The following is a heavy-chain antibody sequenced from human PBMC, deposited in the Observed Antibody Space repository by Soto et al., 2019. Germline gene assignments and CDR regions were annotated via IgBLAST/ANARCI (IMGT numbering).Heavy chain of an antibody. CDR3: VKGRGSYFVYFGLDV. CDR2: IDWNGGSP. D-gene: IGHD1-26*01. Sequence: EVQLVESGGGLVQPGRSLRLSCVASGFTFDDYAMHWVRQTPGKGLEWGLSIDWNGGSPAYADSVKGRFTISRDNARNSLYLQMNSLIPEDTALYYCVKGRGSYFVYFGLDVWGQGTTVTVSS. V-gene: IGHV3-9*01. CDR1: GFTFDDYA. J-gene: IGHJ6*02.